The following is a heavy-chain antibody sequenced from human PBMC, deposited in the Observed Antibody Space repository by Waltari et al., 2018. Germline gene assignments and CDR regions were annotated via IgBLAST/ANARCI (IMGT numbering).Heavy chain of an antibody. D-gene: IGHD6-19*01. J-gene: IGHJ4*02. Sequence: QVQLVQSGAEVKKPGASVKVSCKASGYTFTGYYMHWVRQAPGQGLEWMGWINPNSGGTNYAQKCQGRVTMTRDTSISTAYMELSRLRSDDTAVYYCARVKEQWLAFFDYWGQGTLVTVSS. CDR3: ARVKEQWLAFFDY. CDR1: GYTFTGYY. V-gene: IGHV1-2*02. CDR2: INPNSGGT.